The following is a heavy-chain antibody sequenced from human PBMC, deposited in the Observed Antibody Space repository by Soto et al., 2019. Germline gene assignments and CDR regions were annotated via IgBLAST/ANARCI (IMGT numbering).Heavy chain of an antibody. CDR3: ARDGIAAAGTWGVFDY. V-gene: IGHV4-59*11. CDR1: DESSTSHY. Sequence: SVTCCFADESSTSHYLTRIRKNPEKGLEWIGYMHYTGFSHYSPSLKSRLTISVDRSKNQFTLQLTSVTVEDTAVYYCARDGIAAAGTWGVFDYWGQGTLVSVPS. D-gene: IGHD6-13*01. J-gene: IGHJ4*02. CDR2: MHYTGFS.